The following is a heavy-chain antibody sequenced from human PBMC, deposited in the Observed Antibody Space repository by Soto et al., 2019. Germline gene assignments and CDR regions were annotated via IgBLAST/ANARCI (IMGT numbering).Heavy chain of an antibody. CDR2: ISYDGSNK. Sequence: QVQLVESGGGVVQPGRSLRLSCAASGFTFSSYAMHWVRQAPGKGLEWVAVISYDGSNKYYADSVKGRFTISRDNSKNTLYLQMNSLRAEDTALYYCARASTNLDYWGQGTLVTVSS. CDR1: GFTFSSYA. CDR3: ARASTNLDY. V-gene: IGHV3-30-3*01. J-gene: IGHJ4*02.